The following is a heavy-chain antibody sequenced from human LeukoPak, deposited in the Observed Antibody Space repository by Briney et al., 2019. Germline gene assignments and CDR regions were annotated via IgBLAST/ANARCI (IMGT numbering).Heavy chain of an antibody. J-gene: IGHJ4*02. Sequence: SVKVSCKASGGTFSSYAISWVRQAPGQGLEWMGGIIPIFGTANYAQKFQGRVTITADESTSTAYMELSSLRSEDTAVYYCARDLDYGGNQYFDYWGQGTLVTVSS. CDR2: IIPIFGTA. V-gene: IGHV1-69*13. CDR1: GGTFSSYA. CDR3: ARDLDYGGNQYFDY. D-gene: IGHD4-23*01.